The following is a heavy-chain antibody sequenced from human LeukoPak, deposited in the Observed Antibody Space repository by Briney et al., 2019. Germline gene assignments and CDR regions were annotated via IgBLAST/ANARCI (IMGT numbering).Heavy chain of an antibody. D-gene: IGHD6-13*01. V-gene: IGHV4-4*07. CDR2: IYTSGST. J-gene: IGHJ6*03. CDR3: ARDGAGKDYYYYMDV. CDR1: GGSTSSYY. Sequence: SETLSLTCTVSGGSTSSYYWSWIRLPAGKGLEWIGRIYTSGSTNYNPSLKSRVTMSVDTSKNQFSLKLSSVTAADTAVYYCARDGAGKDYYYYMDVWGKGTTVTVSS.